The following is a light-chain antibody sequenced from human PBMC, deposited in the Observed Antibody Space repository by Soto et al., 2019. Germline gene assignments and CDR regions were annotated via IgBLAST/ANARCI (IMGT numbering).Light chain of an antibody. Sequence: EIVLTQSPGTLSLSPGDRVTLSCRASQSVSGNYLAWYQQKPRQAPRLLIYATSARASGIPDRFRGSGSGTDFPLAISRLEPEDLAMYCCQQYGGYKSPRYRFGQGTRL. CDR3: QQYGGYKSPRYR. V-gene: IGKV3-20*01. CDR1: QSVSGNY. J-gene: IGKJ2*03. CDR2: ATS.